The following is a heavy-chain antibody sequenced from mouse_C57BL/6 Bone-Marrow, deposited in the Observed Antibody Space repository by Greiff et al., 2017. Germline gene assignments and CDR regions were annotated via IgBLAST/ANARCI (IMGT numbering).Heavy chain of an antibody. CDR3: ARGSTRVTGGFAY. CDR1: GFTFTSYT. V-gene: IGHV5-9*04. D-gene: IGHD2-2*01. Sequence: EVHLVESGAGLVKPGGSLKLSCAASGFTFTSYTMSWVSQTPEKRLEWVANISGGGGNTYYPDSVKGRFTISRDNAKNALYLQMSSLRSEDTAVYYCARGSTRVTGGFAYWGQGTLVTVSA. J-gene: IGHJ3*01. CDR2: ISGGGGNT.